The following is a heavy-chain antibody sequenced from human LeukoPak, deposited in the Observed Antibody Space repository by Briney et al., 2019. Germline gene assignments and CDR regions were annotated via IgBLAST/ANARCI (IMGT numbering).Heavy chain of an antibody. CDR2: ISWNSGSI. J-gene: IGHJ5*02. Sequence: PGGSLRLSCAASGFTFDDYAMHWVRQAPGKGLEWVSGISWNSGSIGYADSVKGRFTISRDNAKNSLYLQMNSLRAEDTAVYYCARGPYSGSHRIYWFDPWGQGTLVTVSS. CDR3: ARGPYSGSHRIYWFDP. D-gene: IGHD1-26*01. V-gene: IGHV3-9*01. CDR1: GFTFDDYA.